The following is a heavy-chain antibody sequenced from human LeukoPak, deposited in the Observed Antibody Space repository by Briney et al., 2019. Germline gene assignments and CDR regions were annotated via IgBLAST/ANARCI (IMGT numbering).Heavy chain of an antibody. Sequence: GGSLRLSCAASGFTFSSYAMSWVRQAPGKGLVWVSRINSDGSSTSYADSVKGRFTISRDNAKNTLYLQMNSLRAEDTAVYYCARRYDFWSGYYGMDVWGQGTTVTVSS. CDR2: INSDGSST. CDR3: ARRYDFWSGYYGMDV. V-gene: IGHV3-74*01. CDR1: GFTFSSYA. D-gene: IGHD3-3*01. J-gene: IGHJ6*02.